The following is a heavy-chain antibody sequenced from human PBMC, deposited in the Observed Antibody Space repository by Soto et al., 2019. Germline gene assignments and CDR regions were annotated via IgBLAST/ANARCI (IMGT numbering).Heavy chain of an antibody. CDR1: GFTFSNYA. D-gene: IGHD6-19*01. CDR2: ISGSGVST. Sequence: GGSLRLSCAASGFTFSNYAMSWIRQAHGKGLEWVSAISGSGVSTYYADSVKGRFTISRDNSKNTLYLQMNSLRAEDTAVYYCAKEGEHSSGWANFDYWGQGTLVTVSS. J-gene: IGHJ4*02. CDR3: AKEGEHSSGWANFDY. V-gene: IGHV3-23*01.